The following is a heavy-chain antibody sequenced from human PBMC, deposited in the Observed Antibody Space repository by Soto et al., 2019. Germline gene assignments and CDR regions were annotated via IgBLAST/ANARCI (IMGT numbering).Heavy chain of an antibody. CDR1: GGSISSDSYS. J-gene: IGHJ4*02. V-gene: IGHV4-39*01. Sequence: QLQLQESGPGLVMPSETLSLTCTVSGGSISSDSYSWNWIRQPPGKGLEWIGSIFYSGSTFYNPSLKSRVTISVDTSKNQFSLRLTSVTAADTAVYYCARRGSGYERYHDYWGQGTLVTDSS. CDR3: ARRGSGYERYHDY. CDR2: IFYSGST. D-gene: IGHD5-12*01.